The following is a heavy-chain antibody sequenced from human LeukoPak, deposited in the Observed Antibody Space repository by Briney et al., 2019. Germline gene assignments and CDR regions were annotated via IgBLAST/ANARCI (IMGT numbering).Heavy chain of an antibody. CDR1: GYTFTSYY. CDR2: INPSGGST. J-gene: IGHJ3*02. V-gene: IGHV1-46*01. D-gene: IGHD5-12*01. Sequence: ASVKVSCKASGYTFTSYYMHWVRQAPGQGLEWMGIINPSGGSTSYAQKFQGRVTMTRDTSTSTVYMELSSLRSEDTAVYYCARDGGQSGGYSGYARGDDAFDIWGQGTMVTVSS. CDR3: ARDGGQSGGYSGYARGDDAFDI.